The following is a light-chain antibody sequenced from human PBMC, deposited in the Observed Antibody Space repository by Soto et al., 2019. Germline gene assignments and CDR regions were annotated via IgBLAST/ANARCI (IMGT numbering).Light chain of an antibody. J-gene: IGKJ1*01. Sequence: EFVLTQSTGTPSLSPGERAPLSCRASQTVRNNYLAWYQQKPGQAPRLLTFGASSRATGIPDRFSASGSGTDFTLTISRLEPEDFAVYYCQQYGTSPWTFGQGTK. V-gene: IGKV3-20*01. CDR1: QTVRNNY. CDR3: QQYGTSPWT. CDR2: GAS.